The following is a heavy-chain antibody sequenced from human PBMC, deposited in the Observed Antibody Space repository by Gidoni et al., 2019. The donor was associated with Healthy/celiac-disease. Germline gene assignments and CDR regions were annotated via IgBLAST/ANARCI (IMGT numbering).Heavy chain of an antibody. D-gene: IGHD3-10*01. Sequence: EVQLVESGGGFVQPGRSLRLSCAASGFTFDDYAMHWVRQAPGKGLEWVSGISWNSGSIGYADSVKGRFTISRDNAKNSLYLQMNSLRAEDTALYYCAKDVTYYYGSGSYYNGWGQGTLVTVSS. CDR3: AKDVTYYYGSGSYYNG. J-gene: IGHJ4*02. V-gene: IGHV3-9*01. CDR2: ISWNSGSI. CDR1: GFTFDDYA.